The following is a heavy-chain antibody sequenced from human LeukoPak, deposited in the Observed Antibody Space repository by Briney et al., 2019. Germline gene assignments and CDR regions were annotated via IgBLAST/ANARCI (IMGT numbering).Heavy chain of an antibody. CDR1: GGTFSSYA. V-gene: IGHV1-69*05. J-gene: IGHJ5*02. Sequence: GASVKVSCKASGGTFSSYAISWVRQAPGQGLEWMGRIIPIFGTANYAQKFQGRVTITTDESTSTAYMELSSLRSEDTAVYYCARDALTAEQLAGEFDPWGQGTLVTVSS. CDR3: ARDALTAEQLAGEFDP. CDR2: IIPIFGTA. D-gene: IGHD6-6*01.